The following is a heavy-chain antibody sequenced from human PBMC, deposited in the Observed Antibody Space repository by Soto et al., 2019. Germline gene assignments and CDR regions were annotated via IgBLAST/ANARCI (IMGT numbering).Heavy chain of an antibody. V-gene: IGHV1-69*14. Sequence: QVQLVQSGAEVKKPGSSVKVSCKASGGTFSNYALISWVRQAPGQGLEWMGGIIPIDATVNYAQKFQGRITITADKSTTTAYMDLGSLRSEDTAVYYCARELLGFGYTYGDVWGQGTTVTVSS. D-gene: IGHD3-10*01. J-gene: IGHJ6*01. CDR2: IIPIDATV. CDR3: ARELLGFGYTYGDV. CDR1: GGTFSNYA.